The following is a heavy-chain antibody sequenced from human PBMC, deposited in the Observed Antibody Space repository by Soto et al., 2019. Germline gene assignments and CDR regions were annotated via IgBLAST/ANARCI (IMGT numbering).Heavy chain of an antibody. V-gene: IGHV1-18*01. CDR2: INTDNGDT. D-gene: IGHD3-10*01. Sequence: ASVKVSCKPSGYTFSTFGITWVRQAPGQGLEWMGWINTDNGDTNYAKNFQGRVTMTTDTSTNTAYMELRSLRYDDTGVYYCARVFKEAGTGEIDKWGQGTPVTGSS. J-gene: IGHJ4*02. CDR3: ARVFKEAGTGEIDK. CDR1: GYTFSTFG.